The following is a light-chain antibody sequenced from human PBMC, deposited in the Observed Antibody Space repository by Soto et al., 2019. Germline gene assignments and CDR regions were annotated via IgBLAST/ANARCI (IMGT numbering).Light chain of an antibody. CDR3: AAWDDSLSGRV. V-gene: IGLV1-47*01. CDR2: RNN. Sequence: QSVLTQPPSASGTPGQRVTISCSGSSSNIGSNFVYWYQQLPGTAPKLLIYRNNQWPSGVPDRFSGSKSGTSASLAISGLRSEDEADYYCAAWDDSLSGRVLGGGTQLTVL. CDR1: SSNIGSNF. J-gene: IGLJ7*01.